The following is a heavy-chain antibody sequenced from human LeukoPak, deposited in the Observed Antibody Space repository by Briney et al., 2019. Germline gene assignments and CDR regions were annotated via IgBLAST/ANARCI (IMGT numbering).Heavy chain of an antibody. CDR1: GGSISSYY. V-gene: IGHV4-59*08. Sequence: PSETLSLTCTVSGGSISSYYWSWIRQPPGKGLEWIGYIYYSGSTNYNPSLKSRVTISVDTSKNQFSLKLSSVTAADTAVYYCARHRFPGTGQTTRAFDYWGQGPLVTVSS. CDR3: ARHRFPGTGQTTRAFDY. D-gene: IGHD1-1*01. J-gene: IGHJ4*02. CDR2: IYYSGST.